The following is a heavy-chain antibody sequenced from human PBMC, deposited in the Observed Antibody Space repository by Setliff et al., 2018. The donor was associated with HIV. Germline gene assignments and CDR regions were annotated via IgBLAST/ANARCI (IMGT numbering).Heavy chain of an antibody. CDR3: ASGGFGGVIPTNPYYYYMDV. CDR2: IYTSGST. D-gene: IGHD3-16*02. Sequence: SETLSLTCTVSGGSISSYYWSWIRQPAGKGLEWIGRIYTSGSTNYNPSLKSRFTISRDNAKNSLYLQMNSLRAEDTAVYYCASGGFGGVIPTNPYYYYMDVWGKGTTVTVSS. V-gene: IGHV4-4*07. CDR1: GGSISSYY. J-gene: IGHJ6*03.